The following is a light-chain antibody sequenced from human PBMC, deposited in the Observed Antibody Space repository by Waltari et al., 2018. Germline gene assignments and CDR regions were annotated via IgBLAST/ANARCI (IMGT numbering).Light chain of an antibody. CDR1: SGAVTSGDY. CDR2: SIS. J-gene: IGLJ3*02. V-gene: IGLV7-43*01. Sequence: QTVVTQEPSLTVSPGGTATLTCASSSGAVTSGDYPNWFQQKPGQAPRTLIYSISDKHPWTPARFSGSLLGGKAALTLSAVQPEDEAEYYCLLYYSGVWVFGGGTKLTVL. CDR3: LLYYSGVWV.